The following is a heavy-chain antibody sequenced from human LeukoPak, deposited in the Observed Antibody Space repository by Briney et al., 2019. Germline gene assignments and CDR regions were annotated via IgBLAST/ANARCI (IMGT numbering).Heavy chain of an antibody. J-gene: IGHJ4*02. CDR2: IYARGNT. CDR1: GGSFSGYY. Sequence: SETLSLTCAVYGGSFSGYYWSWIRQPAGKGLEWIGLIYARGNTNYNPSLKSRVTMSIDTSKNQFSLKLTSVTAADTAVYYCARTPIYYFDNSGYYNWGQGTLVTVSS. CDR3: ARTPIYYFDNSGYYN. D-gene: IGHD3-22*01. V-gene: IGHV4-59*10.